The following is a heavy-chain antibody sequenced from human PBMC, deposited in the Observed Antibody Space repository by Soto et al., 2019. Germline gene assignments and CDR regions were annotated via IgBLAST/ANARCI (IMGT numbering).Heavy chain of an antibody. V-gene: IGHV4-31*03. D-gene: IGHD3-10*01. CDR2: IYYTGGT. CDR1: GDSISNDRYY. J-gene: IGHJ4*02. CDR3: ASVIRTFNNYFDS. Sequence: QVQLQESGPGLVKPSQTLSLTCTVSGDSISNDRYYWSWIRQHPGMGLEWIGSIYYTGGTYYNPSLRSRVTISVDTSKNQFSLKLNSVTAADTAVYYCASVIRTFNNYFDSWGQGTLVTVSP.